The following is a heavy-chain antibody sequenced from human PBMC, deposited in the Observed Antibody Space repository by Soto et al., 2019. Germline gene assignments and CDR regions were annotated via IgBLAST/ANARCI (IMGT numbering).Heavy chain of an antibody. CDR2: ISGSGGST. CDR3: AKDHVPVGGVIAYYFDY. CDR1: GFTFSSYA. V-gene: IGHV3-23*01. Sequence: GGSLRLSCAASGFTFSSYAMSWVRQAPGKGLEWVSAISGSGGSTYYADSVKGRFTISRDNSKNTLYLQMNSLRAEDTAVYYCAKDHVPVGGVIAYYFDYWGQGTLVTVSS. D-gene: IGHD3-10*01. J-gene: IGHJ4*02.